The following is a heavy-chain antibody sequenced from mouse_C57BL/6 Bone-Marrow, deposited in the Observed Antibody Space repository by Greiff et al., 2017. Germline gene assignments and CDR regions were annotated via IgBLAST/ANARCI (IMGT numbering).Heavy chain of an antibody. J-gene: IGHJ1*03. V-gene: IGHV1-61*01. Sequence: QVQLQQSGAELVRPGSSVKLSCKASGYTFTSYWLDWVKQRPGQGLEWIGNIYPSDSETHYNQKFKDKATLTVDKSSSTAYMQLSSLTSEDSAVYYCATEGPNYGSSLYWYFDVWGTGTTVTVSS. D-gene: IGHD1-1*01. CDR2: IYPSDSET. CDR3: ATEGPNYGSSLYWYFDV. CDR1: GYTFTSYW.